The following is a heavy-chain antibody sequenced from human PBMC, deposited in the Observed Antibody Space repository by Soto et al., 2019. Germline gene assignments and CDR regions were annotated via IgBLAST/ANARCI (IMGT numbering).Heavy chain of an antibody. CDR2: INDSGGDT. D-gene: IGHD3-10*01. J-gene: IGHJ4*02. Sequence: PGGSLRLSCAASGFRFSTYAMNWVRQAPGKGLEWVSVINDSGGDTKFADSVKGRFSMSRDNSKNTLYLQMDSLRAEDTAVYYCAKGLRGGYPGSRIFDYWGQGTPVTVSS. V-gene: IGHV3-23*01. CDR1: GFRFSTYA. CDR3: AKGLRGGYPGSRIFDY.